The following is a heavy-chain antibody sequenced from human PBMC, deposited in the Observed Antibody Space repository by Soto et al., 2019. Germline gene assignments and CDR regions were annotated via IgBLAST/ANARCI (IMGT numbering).Heavy chain of an antibody. CDR2: IIPIFGTA. CDR1: GGTFSSYA. CDR3: ARSFLEWDRDGAWFDP. V-gene: IGHV1-69*01. Sequence: QVQLVQSGAEVKKPGSSVKVSCKASGGTFSSYAISWVRQAPGQGLEWMGGIIPIFGTANYAQKFQSRVTITADESTSTAYMELSSLRSEDTAVYYCARSFLEWDRDGAWFDPWGQGTLVTVSS. J-gene: IGHJ5*02. D-gene: IGHD3-3*01.